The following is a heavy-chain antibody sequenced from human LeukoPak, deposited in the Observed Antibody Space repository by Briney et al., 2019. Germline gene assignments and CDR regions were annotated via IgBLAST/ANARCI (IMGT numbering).Heavy chain of an antibody. CDR3: ARGGGDGYNYGNSLSWFDP. CDR2: IYYSGST. V-gene: IGHV4-39*07. D-gene: IGHD5-24*01. J-gene: IGHJ5*02. Sequence: SETLSLTCTVSGGSISSSSYYWGWIRQPPGKGLEWIGSIYYSGSTYYNPSLKSRVTISVDTSKNQFSLKLSSVTAADTAVYYCARGGGDGYNYGNSLSWFDPWGQGTLVTVSS. CDR1: GGSISSSSYY.